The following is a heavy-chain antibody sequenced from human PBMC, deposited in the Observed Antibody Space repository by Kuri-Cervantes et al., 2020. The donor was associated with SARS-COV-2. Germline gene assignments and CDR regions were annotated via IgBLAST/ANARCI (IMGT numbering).Heavy chain of an antibody. CDR2: IYYSGST. J-gene: IGHJ4*02. CDR3: AREEGLGTAAGRGYFDY. Sequence: GSLRLSCTVSGGSISSYYWSWIRQPPGKGLEWIGYIYYSGSTNYNPSLKSRVTISVDTSKNQFSLQLNSVTPEDTAVYYCAREEGLGTAAGRGYFDYWGQGTLVTVSS. CDR1: GGSISSYY. V-gene: IGHV4-59*12. D-gene: IGHD6-13*01.